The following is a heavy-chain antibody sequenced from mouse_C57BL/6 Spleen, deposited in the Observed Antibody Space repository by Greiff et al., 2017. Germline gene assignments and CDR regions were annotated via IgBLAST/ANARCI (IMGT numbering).Heavy chain of an antibody. V-gene: IGHV1-82*01. J-gene: IGHJ4*01. CDR1: GYAFSSSW. Sequence: QVQLKESGPELVKPGASVKISCKASGYAFSSSWMNWVKQRPGKGLEWIGRIYPGDGDTNYNGKFKGKATLTADKSSSTAYMQLSSLTSEDSAVYFCAREKDGSSPYYAMDYWGQGTSVTVSS. CDR3: AREKDGSSPYYAMDY. D-gene: IGHD1-1*01. CDR2: IYPGDGDT.